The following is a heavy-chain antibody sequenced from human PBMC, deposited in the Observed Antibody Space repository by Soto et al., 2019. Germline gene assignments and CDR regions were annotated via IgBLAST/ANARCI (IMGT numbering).Heavy chain of an antibody. CDR1: GGSISSGNYY. CDR3: ARGHRFSGSQVWFDP. J-gene: IGHJ5*02. CDR2: IYHSGST. V-gene: IGHV4-30-2*01. Sequence: PSETLSLTCTVSGGSISSGNYYWSWIRQPPGKGLEWIGYIYHSGSTYYNPSLKSRVTISVDRSKNQFSLKLSSVTAADTAVYYCARGHRFSGSQVWFDPWGQGTLVTVSS. D-gene: IGHD3-10*01.